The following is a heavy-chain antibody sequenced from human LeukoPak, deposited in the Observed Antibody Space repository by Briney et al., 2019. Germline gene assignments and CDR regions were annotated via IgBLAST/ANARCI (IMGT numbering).Heavy chain of an antibody. CDR3: AKGGRGNDYGDYIDY. CDR1: GFTFSSYA. J-gene: IGHJ4*02. CDR2: ISGSGGST. D-gene: IGHD4-17*01. Sequence: GGSLRLSCAASGFTFSSYAMSWVRQAPGKGLEWVSAISGSGGSTYYADSVKGRFTISRDNSKNTLYLQMNSLRAEDTAVYYCAKGGRGNDYGDYIDYWGQGTLVTVSS. V-gene: IGHV3-23*01.